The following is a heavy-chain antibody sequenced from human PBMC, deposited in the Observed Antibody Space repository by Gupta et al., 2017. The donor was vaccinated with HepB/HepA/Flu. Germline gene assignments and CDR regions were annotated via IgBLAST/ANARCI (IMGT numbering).Heavy chain of an antibody. V-gene: IGHV3-30*18. J-gene: IGHJ3*02. D-gene: IGHD1-26*01. CDR1: GFTFSSYG. Sequence: QVQLVESGGGVVQPGRSLRLSCAASGFTFSSYGMHWVRQAPGKGLEWVAVISYDGSNKYYADSVKGRFTISRDNSKNTLYLQMNSLRAEDTAVYYCAKGAVGATLVDAFDIWGQGTMVTVSS. CDR3: AKGAVGATLVDAFDI. CDR2: ISYDGSNK.